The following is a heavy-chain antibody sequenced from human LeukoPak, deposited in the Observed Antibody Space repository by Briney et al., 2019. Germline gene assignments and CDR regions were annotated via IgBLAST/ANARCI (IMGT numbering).Heavy chain of an antibody. CDR2: ISYDGSNK. J-gene: IGHJ4*02. V-gene: IGHV3-30-3*01. Sequence: PGGSLRLSCAASGFTFSSYAMHRVRQAPGKGLEWVAVISYDGSNKYYADSVKGRFTISRDNSKNTLYLQMNSLRAEDTAVYYCARVGVRGDYFDYWGQGTLVTVSS. CDR1: GFTFSSYA. D-gene: IGHD3-10*01. CDR3: ARVGVRGDYFDY.